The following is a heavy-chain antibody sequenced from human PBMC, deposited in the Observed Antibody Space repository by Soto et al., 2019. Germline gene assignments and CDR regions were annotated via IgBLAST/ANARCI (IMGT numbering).Heavy chain of an antibody. J-gene: IGHJ5*02. CDR3: ARLPYGGWFDP. CDR2: IYYSGST. Sequence: SETRSLTCTVSGGSISSYYWSWIRQPPGKGLEWIGYIYYSGSTNYNPSLKSRVTISVDTSKNQFSLKLSSVTAADTAVYYCARLPYGGWFDPWGQGTLVTVS. D-gene: IGHD4-17*01. V-gene: IGHV4-59*08. CDR1: GGSISSYY.